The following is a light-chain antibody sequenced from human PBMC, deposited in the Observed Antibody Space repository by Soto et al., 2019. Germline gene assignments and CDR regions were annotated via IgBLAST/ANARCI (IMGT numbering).Light chain of an antibody. J-gene: IGLJ3*02. V-gene: IGLV2-11*01. CDR1: SSDVGRYNY. Sequence: QSALTQPRSVSGSPGQSVTISCTGTSSDVGRYNYVSWYQGHPGKAPKVMINDVNKRPSGVPDRFSGSKSGNTASLTISGLQADDEADYYCCSYAGSYPWVFGGRTKLTVL. CDR2: DVN. CDR3: CSYAGSYPWV.